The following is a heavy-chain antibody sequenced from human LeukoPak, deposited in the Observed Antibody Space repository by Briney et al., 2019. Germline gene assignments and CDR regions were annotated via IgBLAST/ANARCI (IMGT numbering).Heavy chain of an antibody. CDR2: FDPEDGET. D-gene: IGHD2-2*01. J-gene: IGHJ4*02. Sequence: APVKVSCKVSGYTLTELSMHWVRQAPGKGLEWMGGFDPEDGETIYAQKFQGRVTMTEDTSTDTAYMELSSLRSEDTAVYYCATEYCSSTSCYWSYWGQGTLVTVSS. V-gene: IGHV1-24*01. CDR3: ATEYCSSTSCYWSY. CDR1: GYTLTELS.